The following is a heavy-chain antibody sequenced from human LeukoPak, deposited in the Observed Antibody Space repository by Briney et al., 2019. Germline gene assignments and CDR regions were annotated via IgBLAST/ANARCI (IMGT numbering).Heavy chain of an antibody. Sequence: PSETLSLTCTVSGGSISSYYWSWIRQPPGKGLEWIGYIYTSGSTHYNPSLTNRVTISVDTSKHQFSLKLSSVTAADTAVYYCASSAGFWSGYYDYYYMDVWGKGTTVTVSS. J-gene: IGHJ6*03. V-gene: IGHV4-4*09. CDR1: GGSISSYY. CDR2: IYTSGST. D-gene: IGHD3-3*01. CDR3: ASSAGFWSGYYDYYYMDV.